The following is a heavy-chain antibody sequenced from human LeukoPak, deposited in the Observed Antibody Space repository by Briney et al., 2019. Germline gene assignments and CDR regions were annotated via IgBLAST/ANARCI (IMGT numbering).Heavy chain of an antibody. J-gene: IGHJ4*02. CDR2: IYYSGNT. CDR1: GGSISSYY. Sequence: SETLSLTCTVSGGSISSYYWSWIRQPPGKGLEWIGYIYYSGNTNYNPSLKSRITMSVDTSKNQFSLRLSSVTAADTAVYYCARGGGPPSNFDYWGQGTLVTVSS. CDR3: ARGGGPPSNFDY. V-gene: IGHV4-59*01. D-gene: IGHD3-16*01.